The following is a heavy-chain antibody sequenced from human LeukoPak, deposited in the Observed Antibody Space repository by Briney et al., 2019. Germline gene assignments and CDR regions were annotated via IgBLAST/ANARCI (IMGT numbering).Heavy chain of an antibody. Sequence: GGSLRLSCAASGFTFSSYSMNWVRQGPGKGLERVSYSSSSSSTIYYADSVKGRFTISRDNAKNSLYLQMNSLRAEDTAVYYCARVDTTKGDYFDYWGQGTLVTVSS. D-gene: IGHD5-18*01. CDR3: ARVDTTKGDYFDY. CDR1: GFTFSSYS. CDR2: SSSSSSTI. V-gene: IGHV3-48*01. J-gene: IGHJ4*02.